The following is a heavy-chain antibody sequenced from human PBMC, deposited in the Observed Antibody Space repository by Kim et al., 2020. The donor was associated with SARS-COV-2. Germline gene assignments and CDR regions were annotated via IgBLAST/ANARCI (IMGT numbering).Heavy chain of an antibody. J-gene: IGHJ4*02. Sequence: PSLKSRVTISVDTSKNQFSLKLSSVTAADTAVYYCARSTVEMATITSFDYWGQGTLVTVSS. D-gene: IGHD5-12*01. V-gene: IGHV4-31*02. CDR3: ARSTVEMATITSFDY.